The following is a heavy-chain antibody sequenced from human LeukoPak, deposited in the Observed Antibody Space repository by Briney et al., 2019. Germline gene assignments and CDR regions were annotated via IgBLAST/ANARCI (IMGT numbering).Heavy chain of an antibody. D-gene: IGHD3-9*01. CDR1: GFTFSSYG. V-gene: IGHV3-30*18. CDR3: AKVPISIPRSYFFDY. CDR2: VSSTGNNT. Sequence: GGSLRLSCAASGFTFSSYGMHWVRQAPGKGLEWVAVVSSTGNNTYYADSVKGRFTISRDNSKNTLFLQMNTLRPEDMAVYFCAKVPISIPRSYFFDYWGQGTLVTVSS. J-gene: IGHJ4*02.